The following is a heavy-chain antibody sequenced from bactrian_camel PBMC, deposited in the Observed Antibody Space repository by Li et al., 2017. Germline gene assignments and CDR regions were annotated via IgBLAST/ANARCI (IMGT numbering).Heavy chain of an antibody. CDR2: LSSRGRA. J-gene: IGHJ4*01. Sequence: HVQLVESGGGSVQAGGSLTLSCTVSGFTIDDSDMGWYKKEAGRECKLVATLSSRGRAYYADFVKGRFTISQDSAKNILYLQMHSLKPEDTAMYYCAADIWEKNLLRPAAWAHWGQGTQVTVS. D-gene: IGHD1*01. CDR1: GFTIDDSD. V-gene: IGHV3S55*01. CDR3: AADIWEKNLLRPAAWAH.